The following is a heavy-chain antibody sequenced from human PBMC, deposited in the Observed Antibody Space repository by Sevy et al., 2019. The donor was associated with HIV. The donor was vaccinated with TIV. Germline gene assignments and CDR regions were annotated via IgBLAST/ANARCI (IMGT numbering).Heavy chain of an antibody. V-gene: IGHV4-59*01. CDR2: MSNSGNS. J-gene: IGHJ4*02. CDR1: VGSISVYY. Sequence: SETLSLTCAVSVGSISVYYWSWIRQPPGKGLEWIGYMSNSGNSYYNPSLKSRVTIAVDTSNNQFSLRLTSVTPADTALYFCARAWGRGELLSGLNYWGQGTLVTVSS. D-gene: IGHD1-26*01. CDR3: ARAWGRGELLSGLNY.